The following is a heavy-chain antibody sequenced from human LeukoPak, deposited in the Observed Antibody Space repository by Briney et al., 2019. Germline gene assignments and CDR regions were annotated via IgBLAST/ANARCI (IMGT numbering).Heavy chain of an antibody. V-gene: IGHV4-34*01. J-gene: IGHJ4*02. Sequence: GSLRLSCAASGSTFGNYDYVWVRQAPGKGLEWLGEINHSGSTNYNPSLKSRVTISVDTSKNQFSLKLSSVTAADTAVYYCARGKRWLQMKSTIDYWGQGTLVTVSS. CDR1: GSTFGNYD. D-gene: IGHD5-24*01. CDR2: INHSGST. CDR3: ARGKRWLQMKSTIDY.